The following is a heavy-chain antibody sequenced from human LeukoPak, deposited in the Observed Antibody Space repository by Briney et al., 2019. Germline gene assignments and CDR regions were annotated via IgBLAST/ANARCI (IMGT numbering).Heavy chain of an antibody. V-gene: IGHV1-69*13. CDR3: ARAIVGATMCLDY. D-gene: IGHD1-26*01. CDR2: IIPIFGTA. J-gene: IGHJ4*02. CDR1: GGTFSSYA. Sequence: TVKVSCKASGGTFSSYAISWVRQAPGQGLEWMGGIIPIFGTANYAQKFQGRVTITADESTSTAYMELSSLRSEDAAVYYCARAIVGATMCLDYWGQGTLVTVSS.